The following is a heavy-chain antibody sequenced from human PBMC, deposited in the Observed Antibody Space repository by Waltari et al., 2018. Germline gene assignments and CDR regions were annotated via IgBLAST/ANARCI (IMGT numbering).Heavy chain of an antibody. CDR3: AKGRDSTPYSYGMDI. CDR1: GFTFKDYA. Sequence: EVQLLESGGDLEQPGGSLRLSCAASGFTFKDYAMTWIRQVPGQGLEWVSGMGASGGSTYYADSVKGRFTIARDKPKNTLYLQMNTLRAEDTAVYYCAKGRDSTPYSYGMDIWGQGTTVTVSS. D-gene: IGHD4-4*01. CDR2: MGASGGST. J-gene: IGHJ6*01. V-gene: IGHV3-23*01.